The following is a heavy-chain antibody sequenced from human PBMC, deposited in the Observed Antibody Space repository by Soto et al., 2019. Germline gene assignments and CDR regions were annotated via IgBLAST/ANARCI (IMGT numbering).Heavy chain of an antibody. D-gene: IGHD6-19*01. CDR1: GFTFSSYG. CDR3: ARFYSSGWYESPRYNWFDP. CDR2: ISYDGSNK. V-gene: IGHV3-30*03. J-gene: IGHJ5*02. Sequence: PGGSLRLSCAASGFTFSSYGMHWVRQAPGKGLEWVAVISYDGSNKYYADSVKGRFTISRDNSKNTLYLQMNSLRAEDTAVYYCARFYSSGWYESPRYNWFDPWGQGTLVTVSS.